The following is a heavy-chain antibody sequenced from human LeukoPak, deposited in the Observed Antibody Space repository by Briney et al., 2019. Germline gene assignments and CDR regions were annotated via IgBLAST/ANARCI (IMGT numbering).Heavy chain of an antibody. CDR1: GFTFSSYG. CDR2: ISGSGGST. V-gene: IGHV3-23*01. J-gene: IGHJ4*02. D-gene: IGHD3-22*01. CDR3: ARAYDSSGYYFTGFDY. Sequence: GGSLRLSCAASGFTFSSYGMSWVRQAPGKGLEWVSAISGSGGSTYYADSVKGRFTISRDNSKNTLYLQMNSLRAEDTAVYYCARAYDSSGYYFTGFDYWGQGTLVPVSS.